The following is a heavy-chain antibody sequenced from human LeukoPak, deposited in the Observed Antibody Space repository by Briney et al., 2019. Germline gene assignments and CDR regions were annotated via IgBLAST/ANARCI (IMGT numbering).Heavy chain of an antibody. D-gene: IGHD4-17*01. Sequence: SETLSLTCAVYGGSFSGYYWSWLRQPPGKGLEWIGEINHSGSTNYNPSLKSRVTMSVDTSKNQFSLKLSSVTAADTAVYYCARTTVTTPRGMDVWGQGTTVTVSS. CDR2: INHSGST. J-gene: IGHJ6*02. V-gene: IGHV4-34*01. CDR1: GGSFSGYY. CDR3: ARTTVTTPRGMDV.